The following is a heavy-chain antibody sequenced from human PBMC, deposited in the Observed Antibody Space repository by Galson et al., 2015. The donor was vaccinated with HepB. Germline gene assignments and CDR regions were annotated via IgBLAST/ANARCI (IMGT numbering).Heavy chain of an antibody. Sequence: SVKVSCKASGYTFTGYYMHWVRQAPGQGLEWMGRINPNSGGTNYAQKFQGRVTMTRDTSISTAYMELSRLRSDDTAVYYCAREAGYYGSGSYEPWFDIWGQGTMVTVSS. CDR3: AREAGYYGSGSYEPWFDI. CDR1: GYTFTGYY. J-gene: IGHJ3*02. D-gene: IGHD3-10*01. V-gene: IGHV1-2*06. CDR2: INPNSGGT.